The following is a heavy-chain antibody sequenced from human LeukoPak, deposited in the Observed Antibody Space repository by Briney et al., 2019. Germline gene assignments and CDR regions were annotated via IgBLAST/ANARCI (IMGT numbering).Heavy chain of an antibody. CDR3: STGSGHAFDI. CDR2: INSDGSST. J-gene: IGHJ3*02. Sequence: GGSLRLSCAASGFTFSSYWMHWVRQVPGKGLVWVSRINSDGSSTSYADSVKGRFTISRDNAKNTLYVQMNSLRAEDTAVYYCSTGSGHAFDIWGRGTMVTV. D-gene: IGHD3-10*01. V-gene: IGHV3-74*01. CDR1: GFTFSSYW.